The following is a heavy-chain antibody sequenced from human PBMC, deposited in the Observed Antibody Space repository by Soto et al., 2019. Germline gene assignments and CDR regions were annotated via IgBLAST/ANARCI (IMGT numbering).Heavy chain of an antibody. CDR3: ARRYGYSFDY. V-gene: IGHV4-59*08. Sequence: QVQLQESGPGLVKPSETLSLTCTVSGGSISSYYWSWIRQPPGKGLEWIGYIYYSGNTNYNPFLKSRVTISVDTSKNQFSLKLSSVTAADTAVYYCARRYGYSFDYWGQGTLVTVSS. CDR2: IYYSGNT. CDR1: GGSISSYY. D-gene: IGHD1-1*01. J-gene: IGHJ4*02.